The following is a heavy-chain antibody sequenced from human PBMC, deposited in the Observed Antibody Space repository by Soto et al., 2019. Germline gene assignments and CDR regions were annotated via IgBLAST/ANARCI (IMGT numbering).Heavy chain of an antibody. CDR2: ISAYNGNT. Sequence: ASVKVSCKASGYTFTSYGISWVRQAPGQGLEWMGWISAYNGNTNYAQKLQGRVTMTTDTSTSTAYMELRSLRSDDTAVYYCARDSSGGRAYYDFWSGYYTGYYYYGMDVWGQGTTVTVS. D-gene: IGHD3-3*01. J-gene: IGHJ6*02. V-gene: IGHV1-18*04. CDR1: GYTFTSYG. CDR3: ARDSSGGRAYYDFWSGYYTGYYYYGMDV.